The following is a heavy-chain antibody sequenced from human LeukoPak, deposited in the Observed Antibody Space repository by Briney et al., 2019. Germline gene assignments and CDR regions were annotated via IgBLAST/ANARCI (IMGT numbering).Heavy chain of an antibody. CDR3: ASRDTSSWGFDY. CDR2: IYYSGSI. Sequence: SETPSLTCTVSGGSISSSSYFWDWIRQPPGKGLEWIGNIYYSGSIYYNPSLKSRVTISVDTSKNQFSLKLSSVTAADTAVYYCASRDTSSWGFDYWGQGTLVTVSS. V-gene: IGHV4-39*01. D-gene: IGHD6-13*01. J-gene: IGHJ4*02. CDR1: GGSISSSSYF.